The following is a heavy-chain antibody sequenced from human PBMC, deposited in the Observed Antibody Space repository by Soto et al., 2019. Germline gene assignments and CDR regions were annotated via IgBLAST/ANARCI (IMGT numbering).Heavy chain of an antibody. CDR3: TNVGTPWIQLWFNDY. D-gene: IGHD5-18*01. CDR1: GFTFSNAW. J-gene: IGHJ4*02. Sequence: GGSLRLSCAASGFTFSNAWMSWVRQAPGKGLEWVGRIKSKTDGGTTEYAAPVKGRFTISRDDSKNTLYMQMNSLKTEDTAVYYCTNVGTPWIQLWFNDYWGQGDLVTVSS. V-gene: IGHV3-15*01. CDR2: IKSKTDGGTT.